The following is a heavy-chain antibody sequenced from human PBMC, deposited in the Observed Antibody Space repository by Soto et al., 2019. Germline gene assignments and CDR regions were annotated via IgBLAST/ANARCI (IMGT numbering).Heavy chain of an antibody. V-gene: IGHV4-39*01. J-gene: IGHJ5*02. Sequence: PSETLSLTCTVSGGSISSGSYFWGWIRQPPGKGLEWIGSIYYSGSTSYNPSLRSRVTMSVDTSKNQFSLKLSSVSAADTAVYYCARYTGYSRGKRWFDPWGQGTLVTVSS. CDR2: IYYSGST. CDR1: GGSISSGSYF. CDR3: ARYTGYSRGKRWFDP. D-gene: IGHD5-18*01.